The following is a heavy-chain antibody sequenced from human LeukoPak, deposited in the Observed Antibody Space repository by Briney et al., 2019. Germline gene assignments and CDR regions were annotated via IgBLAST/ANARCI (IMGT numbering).Heavy chain of an antibody. J-gene: IGHJ4*02. CDR1: GFTLSSDW. V-gene: IGHV3-7*01. D-gene: IGHD3-10*01. CDR2: IKKDGSEK. Sequence: PGRSLRLSCAASGFTLSSDWMSWVRQAPGKGLEWVANIKKDGSEKYYVDSVKGRLTISRDNAKNTLYLPMNSLRAKDTAVDYCPRLVITMGQGVRYCDYWGEGTLVTLSS. CDR3: PRLVITMGQGVRYCDY.